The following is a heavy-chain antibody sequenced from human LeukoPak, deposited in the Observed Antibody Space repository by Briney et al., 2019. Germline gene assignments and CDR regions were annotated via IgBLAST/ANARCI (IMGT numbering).Heavy chain of an antibody. Sequence: GGSLRLSCAASGCSFSTYSMNWVRQAPGKGLEWVSSISRNSRYIYYADSMRGRFTISRDNAKNSLYVQMNILKPEDTAVYYCARVAEAAAFDSWGQGTLVTVSS. V-gene: IGHV3-21*06. D-gene: IGHD6-13*01. CDR3: ARVAEAAAFDS. CDR1: GCSFSTYS. CDR2: ISRNSRYI. J-gene: IGHJ4*02.